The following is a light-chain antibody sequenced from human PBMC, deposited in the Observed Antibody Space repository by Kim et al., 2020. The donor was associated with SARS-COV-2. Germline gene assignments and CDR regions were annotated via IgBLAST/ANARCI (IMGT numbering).Light chain of an antibody. CDR3: QQYYSTPQT. CDR2: WAS. Sequence: DIVMTQSPDSLAVSLGERATINCKSSQSVLYSSNNKNYLAWYQQKPGQPPKLLIYWASTRESGVPDRFSGSGSGTDFTLTTSSLQAEDVAVYYCQQYYSTPQTFGQGTKLEI. V-gene: IGKV4-1*01. CDR1: QSVLYSSNNKNY. J-gene: IGKJ2*01.